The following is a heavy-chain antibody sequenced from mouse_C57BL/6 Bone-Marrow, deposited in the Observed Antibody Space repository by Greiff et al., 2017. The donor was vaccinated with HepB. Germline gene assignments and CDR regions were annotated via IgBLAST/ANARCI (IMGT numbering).Heavy chain of an antibody. CDR3: ARQDYGSPWFAY. CDR2: ISNGGGRT. J-gene: IGHJ3*01. V-gene: IGHV5-12*01. Sequence: EVMLVESGGGLVQPGGSLKLSCAASGFTFSDYYMYWVRQTPEKRLEWVAYISNGGGRTYYPDTVKGRFTISRDNAKNTLYLQMSRLRSEDTAMYYCARQDYGSPWFAYWGQGTLVTVSA. D-gene: IGHD1-1*01. CDR1: GFTFSDYY.